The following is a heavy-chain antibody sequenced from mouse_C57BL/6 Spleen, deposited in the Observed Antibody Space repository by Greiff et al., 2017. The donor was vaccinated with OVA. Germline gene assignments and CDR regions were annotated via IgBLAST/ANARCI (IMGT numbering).Heavy chain of an antibody. J-gene: IGHJ4*01. Sequence: EVKLVESGEGLVKPGGSLKLSCAASGFTFSSYAMSWVRQTPEKRLEWVAYISSGGDYIYYADTVKGRFTISRDKARNTLYLQMSSLKSEDTAMYYCTRENTTVVAPYAMDYWGQGTSVTVSS. D-gene: IGHD1-1*01. CDR1: GFTFSSYA. V-gene: IGHV5-9-1*02. CDR3: TRENTTVVAPYAMDY. CDR2: ISSGGDYI.